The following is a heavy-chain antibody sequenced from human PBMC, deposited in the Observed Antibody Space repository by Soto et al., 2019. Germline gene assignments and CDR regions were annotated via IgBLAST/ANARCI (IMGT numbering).Heavy chain of an antibody. CDR2: ISGRGGSP. CDR1: GFTFSDYV. V-gene: IGHV3-23*01. CDR3: ARDLNKDHGHGSAFWGY. D-gene: IGHD6-19*01. J-gene: IGHJ4*02. Sequence: EVQLLEFGGGLVQPGGSLRLSCAASGFTFSDYVMTWVRQAPGQGLEWVSGISGRGGSPDYVDSVRGRFTISRDNSKNTLFLQMNNLRAEDTALYFCARDLNKDHGHGSAFWGYWGQGALVTVSS.